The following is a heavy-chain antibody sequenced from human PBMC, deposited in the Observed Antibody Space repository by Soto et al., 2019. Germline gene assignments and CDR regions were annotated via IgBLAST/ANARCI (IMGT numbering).Heavy chain of an antibody. Sequence: GGSLRLSCAASGFTFSSYGMHWVRQAPGKGLEWVAVISYDGSNKYYADSVKGRFTISRDNSKNTLYLQMNSLRAEDTAVYYCAKGAPVMITFGGVTLYWGQGTLVTVSS. D-gene: IGHD3-16*01. CDR1: GFTFSSYG. CDR3: AKGAPVMITFGGVTLY. CDR2: ISYDGSNK. V-gene: IGHV3-30*18. J-gene: IGHJ4*02.